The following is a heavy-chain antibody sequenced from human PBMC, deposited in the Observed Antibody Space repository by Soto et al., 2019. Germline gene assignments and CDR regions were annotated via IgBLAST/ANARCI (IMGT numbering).Heavy chain of an antibody. CDR1: GGSISSGGYS. D-gene: IGHD2-2*02. Sequence: LSLTCAVSGGSISSGGYSWSWIRQPPGKGLEWIGYIYHSGSTYYNPSLKSRVTISVDRSKNQFSLKLSSVTAADTAVYYCARSNGVYCSSTSCYRGSWFDPWGQGTLVTVSS. V-gene: IGHV4-30-2*01. CDR2: IYHSGST. CDR3: ARSNGVYCSSTSCYRGSWFDP. J-gene: IGHJ5*02.